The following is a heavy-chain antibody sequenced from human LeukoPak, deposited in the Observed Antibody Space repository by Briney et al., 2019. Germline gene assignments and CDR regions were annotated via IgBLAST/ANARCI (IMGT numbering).Heavy chain of an antibody. CDR1: GFTFSSYA. Sequence: GGSLRLSCAASGFTFSSYAMHWVRQAPGKGLEWVAVMSYDGKNKYYADSVKGRFTLSRDNSKNTLYLQMNSLRAEDTAAYYCARGLDNYGYKFDYWGQGTLVTVSS. CDR2: MSYDGKNK. CDR3: ARGLDNYGYKFDY. D-gene: IGHD5-18*01. V-gene: IGHV3-30*04. J-gene: IGHJ4*02.